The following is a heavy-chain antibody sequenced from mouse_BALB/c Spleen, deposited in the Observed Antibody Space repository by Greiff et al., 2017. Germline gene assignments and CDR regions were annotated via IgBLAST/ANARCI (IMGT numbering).Heavy chain of an antibody. CDR1: GYTFTSYT. V-gene: IGHV1-4*02. CDR3: AHYGSSSYWYFDV. J-gene: IGHJ1*01. CDR2: INPSSGYT. D-gene: IGHD1-1*01. Sequence: QVQLQQSAAELARPGASVKMSCKASGYTFTSYTMHWVKQRPGQGLEWIGYINPSSGYTEYNQKFKDKTTLTADKSSSTAYMQLSSLTSEDSAVYYCAHYGSSSYWYFDVWGAGTTVTVSS.